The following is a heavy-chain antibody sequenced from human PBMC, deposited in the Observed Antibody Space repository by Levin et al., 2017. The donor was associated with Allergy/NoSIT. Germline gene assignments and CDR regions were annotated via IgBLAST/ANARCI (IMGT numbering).Heavy chain of an antibody. J-gene: IGHJ4*02. CDR3: ARGDGYSSRLFDY. CDR2: IIPILGIA. V-gene: IGHV1-69*02. Sequence: ASVKVSCKASGGTFSSYTISWVRQAPGQGLEWMGRIIPILGIANYAQKFQGRVTITADKSTSTAYMELSSLRSEDTAVYYCARGDGYSSRLFDYWGQGTLVTVSS. CDR1: GGTFSSYT. D-gene: IGHD6-13*01.